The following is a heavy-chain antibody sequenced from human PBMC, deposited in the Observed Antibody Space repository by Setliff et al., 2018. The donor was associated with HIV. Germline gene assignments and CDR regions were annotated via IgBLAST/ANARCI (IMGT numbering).Heavy chain of an antibody. CDR3: AKKGPDSDASGVYYFYYIDV. J-gene: IGHJ6*03. Sequence: PGGSLRLSCAASGFSFNNYAMSWVRQPPGRGLEWVAAIGITGSGTYYADSMQGRFTISRDNSKNTLFLEMNNLRAADTAVYYCAKKGPDSDASGVYYFYYIDVWGKGTTVTVSS. CDR2: IGITGSGT. CDR1: GFSFNNYA. V-gene: IGHV3-23*01. D-gene: IGHD1-26*01.